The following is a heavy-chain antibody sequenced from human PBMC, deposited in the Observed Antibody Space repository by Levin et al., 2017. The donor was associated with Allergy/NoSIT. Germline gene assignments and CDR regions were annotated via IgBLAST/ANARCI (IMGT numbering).Heavy chain of an antibody. J-gene: IGHJ3*02. CDR3: ARGDCGCGGCYSLSVRAFDI. CDR2: ISSSSSYI. Sequence: GESLKISCAASGFTFSGYNMHWVRQAPGKGLEWVSSISSSSSYIYYADSVKGRFTISRDNAKHSLYLQMNSLRADDTAMYYCARGDCGCGGCYSLSVRAFDIWGQGTKVAVSS. V-gene: IGHV3-21*01. D-gene: IGHD2-15*01. CDR1: GFTFSGYN.